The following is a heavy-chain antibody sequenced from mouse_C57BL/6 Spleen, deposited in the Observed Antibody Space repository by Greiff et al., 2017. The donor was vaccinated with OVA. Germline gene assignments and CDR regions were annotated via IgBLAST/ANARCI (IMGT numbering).Heavy chain of an antibody. Sequence: QVQLQQPGAELVKPGASVKLSCKASGYTFTSYWMHWVKQRPGQGLEWIGMIHPNSGSTNYNEKFKSKATLTVDKSSSTAYMQLRSLTSEDAAVYYCSRYDYASLSSFAFWGQGTTLTVSS. CDR3: SRYDYASLSSFAF. V-gene: IGHV1-64*01. CDR2: IHPNSGST. CDR1: GYTFTSYW. J-gene: IGHJ2*01. D-gene: IGHD1-1*02.